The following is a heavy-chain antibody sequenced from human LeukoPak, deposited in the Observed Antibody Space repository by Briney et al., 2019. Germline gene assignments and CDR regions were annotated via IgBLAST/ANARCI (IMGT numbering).Heavy chain of an antibody. J-gene: IGHJ4*02. CDR1: GYTFTSYG. Sequence: ASVKVSCKASGYTFTSYGISWVRQAPGQGLEWMGWISAYNGNTNYAQKLQGRVTMTTDTSTSTAYMELRSLRSDDTAVYYCARSENWYYYDSSGYKGLDYWGQGTLVTVSS. CDR2: ISAYNGNT. V-gene: IGHV1-18*01. CDR3: ARSENWYYYDSSGYKGLDY. D-gene: IGHD3-22*01.